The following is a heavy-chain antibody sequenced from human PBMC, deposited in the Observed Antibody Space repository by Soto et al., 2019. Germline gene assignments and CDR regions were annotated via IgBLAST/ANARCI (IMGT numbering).Heavy chain of an antibody. CDR1: GGTFSSYT. V-gene: IGHV1-69*08. J-gene: IGHJ4*02. CDR3: AREQSYSSGWYFGY. Sequence: QVQLVQSGAEVKKPGSSVKVSCKASGGTFSSYTISWVRQAPGQGLEWMGRIIPILGIANYAQKFQGRVTNTADKSTSTAYIELSSLRSEDTAVYYCAREQSYSSGWYFGYWGEGTLVTVSS. D-gene: IGHD6-19*01. CDR2: IIPILGIA.